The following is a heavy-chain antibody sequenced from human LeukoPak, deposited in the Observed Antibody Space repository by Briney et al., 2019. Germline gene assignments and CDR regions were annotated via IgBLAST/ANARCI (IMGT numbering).Heavy chain of an antibody. CDR2: IYYSGST. V-gene: IGHV4-59*11. D-gene: IGHD2-21*01. J-gene: IGHJ4*02. CDR3: ARGHSPFDY. CDR1: GGSISSHY. Sequence: SETLSLTCTVSGGSISSHYWSWIRQPPGKGLEWIGYIYYSGSTNYNPSLKSRVTISVDTSKNQFSLKLSSVTAADTAMYYCARGHSPFDYWGQGTLVTVSS.